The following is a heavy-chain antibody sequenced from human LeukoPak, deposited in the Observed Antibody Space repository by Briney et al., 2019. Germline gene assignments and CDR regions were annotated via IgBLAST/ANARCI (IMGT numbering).Heavy chain of an antibody. CDR1: GFTFSSYA. Sequence: GGSLRLSCSASGFTFSSYAMSWVRQAPGKGLEWVSSISLRGADANYADSVKGRFTISRDDSKNALYLQMSRLRAEDTALYFCARRGCYGGYCYPGDYWGQGTLVTVSS. CDR3: ARRGCYGGYCYPGDY. CDR2: ISLRGADA. V-gene: IGHV3-23*01. D-gene: IGHD2-21*02. J-gene: IGHJ4*02.